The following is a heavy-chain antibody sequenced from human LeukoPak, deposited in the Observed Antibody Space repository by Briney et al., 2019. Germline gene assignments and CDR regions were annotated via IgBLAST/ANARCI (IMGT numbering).Heavy chain of an antibody. J-gene: IGHJ4*02. V-gene: IGHV1-18*01. CDR1: GYTFTSYG. Sequence: GASVKVSCKASGYTFTSYGISWVRQAPGQGLEWMGWISAYNGNTNYAQKLQGRVTMTTDTSTSTAYMELRSLRSDDTAVYYCARVGITMIVVVTLDYWGQGTLVTVSS. D-gene: IGHD3-22*01. CDR3: ARVGITMIVVVTLDY. CDR2: ISAYNGNT.